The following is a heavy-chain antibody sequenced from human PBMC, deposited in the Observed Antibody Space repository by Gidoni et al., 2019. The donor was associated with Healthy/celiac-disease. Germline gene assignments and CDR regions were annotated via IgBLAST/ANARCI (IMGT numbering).Heavy chain of an antibody. CDR3: ETIAAASN. D-gene: IGHD6-13*01. J-gene: IGHJ4*02. CDR1: CFTFTGYA. Sequence: EVPLLQSRGGLVPPWWSLRRSCAASCFTFTGYAMSWVRQAPGKGLEWVSASSGSGGSTYYADSVKGRSTISRDNAKNTLYLQMNSLRAEDTAVYYCETIAAASNWGQGTLVTVSS. V-gene: IGHV3-23*01. CDR2: SSGSGGST.